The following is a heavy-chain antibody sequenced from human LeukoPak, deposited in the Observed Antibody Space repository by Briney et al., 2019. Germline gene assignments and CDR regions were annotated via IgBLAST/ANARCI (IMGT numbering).Heavy chain of an antibody. CDR1: GCSISSSSYY. V-gene: IGHV4-39*01. D-gene: IGHD3-10*01. J-gene: IGHJ4*02. CDR3: ARGVRGVIILPFDY. CDR2: IYYSGSP. Sequence: SETPSPTFTVSGCSISSSSYYWGRIRQPPGKGLEWIVSIYYSGSPYYNPSLKIRVTISVDTSKNQFSLKLSSVTAADTAVYYCARGVRGVIILPFDYWGEGTLVTVSP.